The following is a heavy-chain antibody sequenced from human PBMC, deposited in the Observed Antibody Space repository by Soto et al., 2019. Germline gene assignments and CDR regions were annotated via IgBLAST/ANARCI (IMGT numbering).Heavy chain of an antibody. CDR3: AKDGSHLAVAGTSPTSYFYGLAV. D-gene: IGHD6-19*01. Sequence: GGSLRLSCAASGFTFSVYGMHWVRQAPGKGLEWVALVSYDGSIKYYADSVKGRFTISRDNSKNTLYLQMNSQRVEDTAVYYCAKDGSHLAVAGTSPTSYFYGLAVWGQGTTVTVSS. CDR1: GFTFSVYG. CDR2: VSYDGSIK. V-gene: IGHV3-30*18. J-gene: IGHJ6*02.